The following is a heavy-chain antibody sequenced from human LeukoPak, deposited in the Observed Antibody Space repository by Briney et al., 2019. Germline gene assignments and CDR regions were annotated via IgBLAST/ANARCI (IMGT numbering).Heavy chain of an antibody. Sequence: SETLSLTCAVSGYSISSGYYWGWIRQPPGKGLEWIGSIYYSGSTYYNPSLKSRVTISVDTSKNQFSLKLSSVTAADTAVYYCARLALSSSVDYWGQGTLVTVSS. CDR1: GYSISSGYY. V-gene: IGHV4-38-2*01. J-gene: IGHJ4*02. CDR3: ARLALSSSVDY. D-gene: IGHD6-6*01. CDR2: IYYSGST.